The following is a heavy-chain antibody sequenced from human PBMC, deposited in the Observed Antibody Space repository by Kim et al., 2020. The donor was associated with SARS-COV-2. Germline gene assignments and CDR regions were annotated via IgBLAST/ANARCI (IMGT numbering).Heavy chain of an antibody. CDR3: ATRSSTFKFPT. CDR2: VSAEGGAT. Sequence: GGSLRLSCAASGFTFSTYAMSWVRQAPGKGLEWISFVSAEGGATYYTDSVKGRFTISRDNSKNTLYLQMNSPRAEDTAIYYCATRSSTFKFPTWGLVTL. J-gene: IGHJ1*01. CDR1: GFTFSTYA. V-gene: IGHV3-23*01. D-gene: IGHD2-21*01.